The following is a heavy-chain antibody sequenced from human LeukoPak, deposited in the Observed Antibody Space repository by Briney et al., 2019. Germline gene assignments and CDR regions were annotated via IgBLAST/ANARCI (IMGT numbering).Heavy chain of an antibody. J-gene: IGHJ4*02. CDR2: IYSSGST. Sequence: PSETLSLTCTASGGSISSNYWSWIRQPPGKGLEWLGYIYSSGSTNYNPSLKSRVTVSLDTSKNQFSLKLSSVTAADTAVYYCARVLGSGYSDYWGQGTLVTVSS. CDR3: ARVLGSGYSDY. CDR1: GGSISSNY. V-gene: IGHV4-59*01. D-gene: IGHD2-15*01.